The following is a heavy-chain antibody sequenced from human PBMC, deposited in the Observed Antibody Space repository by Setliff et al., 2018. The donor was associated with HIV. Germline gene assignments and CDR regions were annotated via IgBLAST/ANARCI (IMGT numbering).Heavy chain of an antibody. CDR2: ISSSSSYI. J-gene: IGHJ6*03. CDR3: ARDRAESYYYYYYYMDV. D-gene: IGHD3-10*01. CDR1: GLTFSSYT. V-gene: IGHV3-21*01. Sequence: GGSLRLSCAASGLTFSSYTMNWVRQAPGKGLEWVSSISSSSSYIYYADSVKGRFTISRDNAKNSLYLQMNSLRAEDTAVYYCARDRAESYYYYYYYMDVWGKGTTVTV.